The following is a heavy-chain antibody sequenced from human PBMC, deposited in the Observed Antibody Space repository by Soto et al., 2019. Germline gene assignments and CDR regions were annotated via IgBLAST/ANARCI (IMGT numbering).Heavy chain of an antibody. CDR2: IKSKTDGGTV. CDR1: GVTLSNVW. D-gene: IGHD5-18*01. J-gene: IGHJ4*02. CDR3: SHGYYQYFEY. V-gene: IGHV3-15*07. Sequence: PGGSLRLSCAVSGVTLSNVWMNWVRQAPGKGPEWVGRIKSKTDGGTVEYAAPVKDRFTISRDDSENTLYLQMNSLKSEDTAVYYCSHGYYQYFEYWGQGTLVT.